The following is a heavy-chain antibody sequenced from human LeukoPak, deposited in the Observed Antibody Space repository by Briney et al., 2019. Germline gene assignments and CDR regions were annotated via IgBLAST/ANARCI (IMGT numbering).Heavy chain of an antibody. Sequence: GGSLRLSCGASGFTFSDYSVNWVRQAPGKGLEWVSSISGSGSHIYYADSLKGRFTISRDNAKNSVSLQMNSLRADDTAVYYCAKDPGGSSSFWGQGTLVIVSS. CDR3: AKDPGGSSSF. CDR2: ISGSGSHI. J-gene: IGHJ4*02. D-gene: IGHD6-6*01. V-gene: IGHV3-21*06. CDR1: GFTFSDYS.